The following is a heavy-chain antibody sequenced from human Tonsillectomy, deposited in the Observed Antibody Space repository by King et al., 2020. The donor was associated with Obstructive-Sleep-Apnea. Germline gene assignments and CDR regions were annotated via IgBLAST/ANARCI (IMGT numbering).Heavy chain of an antibody. Sequence: QMQLQESGPRLVKPSETLSLTCTVSGGSINTYYRTWIRQPPGKGLEWIGYIYDSGSTNYNSSLKSRVTMSVDTSKNQFSLNLTSVTTADTAVYYCARVGCNGGSCYSFFDSWGQGTLVTVSS. V-gene: IGHV4-59*01. CDR2: IYDSGST. J-gene: IGHJ4*02. CDR3: ARVGCNGGSCYSFFDS. CDR1: GGSINTYY. D-gene: IGHD2-15*01.